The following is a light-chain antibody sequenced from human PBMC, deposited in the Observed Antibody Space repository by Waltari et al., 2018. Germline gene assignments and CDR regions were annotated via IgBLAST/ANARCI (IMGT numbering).Light chain of an antibody. J-gene: IGKJ1*01. CDR2: RAS. Sequence: ELVMTQSPATLSVSPGGRASLSCRASQSASTSLAWYQQTPGQAPRLLIYRASTRAAGIPDRFSGSGSGTEFTLTISSLQSEDSAIYYCQQYNIWPWTFGQGTKVDIK. V-gene: IGKV3-15*01. CDR3: QQYNIWPWT. CDR1: QSASTS.